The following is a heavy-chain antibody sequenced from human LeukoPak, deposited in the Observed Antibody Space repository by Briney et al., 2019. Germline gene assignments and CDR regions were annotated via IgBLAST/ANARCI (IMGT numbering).Heavy chain of an antibody. CDR2: FFLKGST. CDR1: GYSITSAYY. D-gene: IGHD2-2*01. V-gene: IGHV4-38-2*02. Sequence: SETLSLTCTVSGYSITSAYYWGWIRQPPGKGLEWIGSFFLKGSTHYNPSLKSRVTISVDTSKNRFSLTLSSVTAADTTVYYCARVARCTSCFDVDYWGQGTLVTVSS. CDR3: ARVARCTSCFDVDY. J-gene: IGHJ4*02.